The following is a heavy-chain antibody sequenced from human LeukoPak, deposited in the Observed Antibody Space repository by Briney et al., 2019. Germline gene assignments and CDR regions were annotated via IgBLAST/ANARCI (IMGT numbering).Heavy chain of an antibody. D-gene: IGHD3-9*01. CDR1: GYTFTSYA. J-gene: IGHJ5*02. CDR3: ARDQSLRYFDWLDLNWFDL. V-gene: IGHV1-3*01. Sequence: ASVKVSCKASGYTFTSYAMNWVRQAPGQRLEWMGWINAGNGNTKYSQKFQGRVTITRDTSASTAYMELSSLRSEDTAVYYCARDQSLRYFDWLDLNWFDLWGQGTLVTVSS. CDR2: INAGNGNT.